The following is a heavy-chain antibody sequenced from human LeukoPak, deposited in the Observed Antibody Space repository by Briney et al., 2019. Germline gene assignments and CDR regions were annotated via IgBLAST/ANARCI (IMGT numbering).Heavy chain of an antibody. Sequence: PGGSLRLSCAASGFSASGKFMSWVRQAPGKGLEWVSIIHYDGKIRYADSVKGRFTISRDNSKNTLYLQVNSLRAEDTAVYYCAKGGKWDVTPFDYWGQGTLVTVSS. CDR1: GFSASGKF. J-gene: IGHJ4*02. V-gene: IGHV3-53*01. CDR3: AKGGKWDVTPFDY. CDR2: IHYDGKI. D-gene: IGHD1-26*01.